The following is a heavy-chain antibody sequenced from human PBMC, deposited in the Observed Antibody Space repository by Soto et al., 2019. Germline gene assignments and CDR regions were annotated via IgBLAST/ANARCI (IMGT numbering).Heavy chain of an antibody. Sequence: GASVKVSCKASGGTFSSYAISWVRQAPGQGLEWMGGIIPIFGTANYAQKFQGRVTITADESTSTAYMELSSLRSEDTAVYYCARGGPARGYYDFWSGFGRDPFDYWG. J-gene: IGHJ4*01. V-gene: IGHV1-69*13. CDR2: IIPIFGTA. CDR1: GGTFSSYA. D-gene: IGHD3-3*01. CDR3: ARGGPARGYYDFWSGFGRDPFDY.